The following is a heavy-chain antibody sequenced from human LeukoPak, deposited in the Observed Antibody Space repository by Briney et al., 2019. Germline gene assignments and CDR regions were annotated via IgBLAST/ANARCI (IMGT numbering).Heavy chain of an antibody. CDR1: GGSISSYY. D-gene: IGHD6-19*01. J-gene: IGHJ4*02. CDR2: IYYSGST. CDR3: ARINSAVAAYFDY. Sequence: SETLSLTCTVSGGSISSYYWSWIRQPPGKGVEWIGYIYYSGSTNYNPSLKSRVTISVDTSKNQFSLKLSSVTAADTAVYYCARINSAVAAYFDYWGQGTLVTVSS. V-gene: IGHV4-59*01.